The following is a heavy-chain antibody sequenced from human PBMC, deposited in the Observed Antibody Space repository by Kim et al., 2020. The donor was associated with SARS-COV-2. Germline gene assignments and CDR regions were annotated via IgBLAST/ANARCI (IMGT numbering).Heavy chain of an antibody. CDR1: GGSISSSSYY. D-gene: IGHD4-17*01. Sequence: SETLSLTCTVSGGSISSSSYYWGWIRQPPGKGLEWIGSIYYSGSTYYNPSLKSRVTISVDTSKNQFSLKLSSVTAADTAVYYCARGTHYGDYFDYWGQGTLVTVSS. CDR2: IYYSGST. CDR3: ARGTHYGDYFDY. J-gene: IGHJ4*02. V-gene: IGHV4-39*07.